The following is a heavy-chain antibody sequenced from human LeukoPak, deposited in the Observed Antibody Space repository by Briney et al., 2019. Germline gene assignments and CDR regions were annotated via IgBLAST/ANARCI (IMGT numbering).Heavy chain of an antibody. Sequence: PGGSLRLSCAASGFTFSSYAMSWVRQAPGKGLEWVSAISGSGGSTYYADSVKGRFTISRDNSKNTLYLQMNSLRAEDTAVYYCAKSGSGWTPTYYYYYGMDVWGQGTTVTVSS. D-gene: IGHD6-19*01. V-gene: IGHV3-23*01. CDR3: AKSGSGWTPTYYYYYGMDV. CDR2: ISGSGGST. CDR1: GFTFSSYA. J-gene: IGHJ6*02.